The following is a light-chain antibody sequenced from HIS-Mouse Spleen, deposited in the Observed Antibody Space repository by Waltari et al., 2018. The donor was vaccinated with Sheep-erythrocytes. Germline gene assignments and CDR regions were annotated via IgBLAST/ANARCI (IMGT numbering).Light chain of an antibody. V-gene: IGLV2-23*01. CDR2: EGS. Sequence: QSALTQPPSASGSPGQSVTISCTGTSSDVGGYNYVSWYQQHPGKAPKLMIYEGSKRPAGVANGFSGSKSGNTASLTISGLQAEDEADYYCCSYAGSSTPWVFGGGTKLTVL. CDR1: SSDVGGYNY. J-gene: IGLJ3*02. CDR3: CSYAGSSTPWV.